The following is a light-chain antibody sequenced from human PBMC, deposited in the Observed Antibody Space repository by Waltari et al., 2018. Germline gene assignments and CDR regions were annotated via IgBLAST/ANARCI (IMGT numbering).Light chain of an antibody. CDR3: SSYTTSTSYVV. Sequence: QSALTQPASVSGSPGQSITISCTGTSSDVGIYRFVSWYQQHPGKAPRLMIYEVSNSPSGVSNPFAGSKSGNTASLTIAGLQAEDEADYYCSSYTTSTSYVVFGGGTKLTVL. V-gene: IGLV2-14*01. CDR1: SSDVGIYRF. J-gene: IGLJ2*01. CDR2: EVS.